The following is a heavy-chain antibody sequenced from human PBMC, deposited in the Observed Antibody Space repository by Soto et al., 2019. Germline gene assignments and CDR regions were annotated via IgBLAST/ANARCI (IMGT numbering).Heavy chain of an antibody. CDR3: ARGDNWRLDL. J-gene: IGHJ5*02. Sequence: QVQLQESGPRLVKPSGTLSLTCTVSGDSITSSAWWSCVRQPPGKGLEWIGEIHLGGTTNYNPSLKSRVTISVDKSKNQSSLILNSVTAADTAFYYCARGDNWRLDLWGQGTLVTVSS. CDR2: IHLGGTT. CDR1: GDSITSSAW. V-gene: IGHV4-4*02. D-gene: IGHD1-20*01.